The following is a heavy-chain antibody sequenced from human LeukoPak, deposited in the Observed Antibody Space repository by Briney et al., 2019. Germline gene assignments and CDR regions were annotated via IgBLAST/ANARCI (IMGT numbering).Heavy chain of an antibody. CDR2: INADDGST. CDR3: AKDATRTSGWYYFDY. V-gene: IGHV3-23*01. CDR1: GFTFSSYA. D-gene: IGHD6-19*01. Sequence: GGSLRLSCAASGFTFSSYAMSWVRQAPGKGLEWVSGINADDGSTYYADSVEGRFTISRDNSKNTLSLQLNSLRAEDTAVYYCAKDATRTSGWYYFDYWGQGTLVAVSS. J-gene: IGHJ4*02.